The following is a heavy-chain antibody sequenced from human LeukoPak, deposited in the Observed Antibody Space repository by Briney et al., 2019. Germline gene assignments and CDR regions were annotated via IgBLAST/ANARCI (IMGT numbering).Heavy chain of an antibody. J-gene: IGHJ3*02. CDR3: VAKTFDM. CDR1: GFTFSSFW. Sequence: PGGSLRLSCAASGFTFSSFWMYWVRQAPGKGLEWVANIKPDGSDKYYVDSVKGRFTISRDNAKKSLYLQMNSLRVEDTALYYCVAKTFDMWGQGTVVTVSS. CDR2: IKPDGSDK. V-gene: IGHV3-7*02.